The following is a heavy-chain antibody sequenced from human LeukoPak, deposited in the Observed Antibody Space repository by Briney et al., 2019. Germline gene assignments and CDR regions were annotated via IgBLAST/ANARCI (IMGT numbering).Heavy chain of an antibody. CDR3: ALISNDSSGYYSRTDAFDI. D-gene: IGHD3-22*01. J-gene: IGHJ3*02. CDR2: IYYSVST. Sequence: SETLSLTCTVSGGSISSSSYYWGWIRQPPGKGLEWIGSIYYSVSTYYNPSLKSRVTISVDTSKNQFSLKLSSVTAADTAVYYCALISNDSSGYYSRTDAFDIWGQGTMVTVSS. V-gene: IGHV4-39*01. CDR1: GGSISSSSYY.